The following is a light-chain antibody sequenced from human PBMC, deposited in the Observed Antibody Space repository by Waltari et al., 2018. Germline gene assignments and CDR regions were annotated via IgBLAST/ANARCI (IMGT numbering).Light chain of an antibody. CDR2: GAS. CDR3: QKYYSPPHT. Sequence: DIQMTQSPSSLSAFLGDRVTITCRASQGITNYFAWYQQTPGKVPELLIYGASTLQSGVPSRFSGSGSGTDFTLTISSLQPEDVATYYCQKYYSPPHTFGGGTKVEIK. CDR1: QGITNY. V-gene: IGKV1-27*01. J-gene: IGKJ4*01.